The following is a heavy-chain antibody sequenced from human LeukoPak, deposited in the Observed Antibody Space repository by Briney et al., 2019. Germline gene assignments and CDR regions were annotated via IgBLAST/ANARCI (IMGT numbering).Heavy chain of an antibody. CDR1: GGSISSYY. D-gene: IGHD3-22*01. CDR3: ARTGALAYDSSGYYYSFDY. J-gene: IGHJ4*02. CDR2: IYYSGST. V-gene: IGHV4-59*06. Sequence: SETLSLTCTVSGGSISSYYWSWIRQHPGKGLEWIGYIYYSGSTYYNPSLKSRVTISVDTSKKQFSLKLTSVTAADTAVYYCARTGALAYDSSGYYYSFDYWGQGTLVTVSS.